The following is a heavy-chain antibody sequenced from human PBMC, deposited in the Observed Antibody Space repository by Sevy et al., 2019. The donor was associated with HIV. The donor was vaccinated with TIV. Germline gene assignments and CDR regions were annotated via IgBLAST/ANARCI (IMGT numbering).Heavy chain of an antibody. CDR3: AATKYCSSTSCPYYFDY. J-gene: IGHJ4*02. D-gene: IGHD2-2*01. V-gene: IGHV1-58*01. Sequence: ASVKVSCKASGFTFTSSAVQWVRQAGGQRLEWIGWIVVGSGNTNYAQKFQERVTITRDMSTSTAYMELSSLRSEDTAVYYCAATKYCSSTSCPYYFDYWGQGTLVTVSS. CDR2: IVVGSGNT. CDR1: GFTFTSSA.